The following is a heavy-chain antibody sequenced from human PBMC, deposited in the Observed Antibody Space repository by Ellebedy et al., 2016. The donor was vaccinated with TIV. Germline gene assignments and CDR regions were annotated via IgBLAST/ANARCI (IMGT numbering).Heavy chain of an antibody. J-gene: IGHJ4*02. CDR3: VKAWGD. CDR2: IVSNGDST. Sequence: PGGSLRLSCSASGFTFSSSAMHLVRQAPGKGLEYISAIVSNGDSTYYANSVKGRFIISRDNSKNTLYLQMSSLRLEDTAVYYCVKAWGDWGQGTLVTVSS. V-gene: IGHV3-64D*06. D-gene: IGHD3-16*01. CDR1: GFTFSSSA.